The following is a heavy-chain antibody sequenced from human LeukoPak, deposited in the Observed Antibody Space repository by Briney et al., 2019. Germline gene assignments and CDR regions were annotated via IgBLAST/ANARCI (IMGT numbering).Heavy chain of an antibody. CDR3: ARGYGDYKY. J-gene: IGHJ4*02. Sequence: SETLSLTCTVSGRSISSSSYYWGWIRQPPGKGLEWIGSIYYSGSTYYNPSLKSRVTISVDTSKNQFSLKLSSVTAADTAVYYCARGYGDYKYWGQGTLVTVSS. CDR2: IYYSGST. CDR1: GRSISSSSYY. V-gene: IGHV4-39*07. D-gene: IGHD4-17*01.